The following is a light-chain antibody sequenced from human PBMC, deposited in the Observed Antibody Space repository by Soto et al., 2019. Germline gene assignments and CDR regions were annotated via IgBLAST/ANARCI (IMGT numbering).Light chain of an antibody. V-gene: IGLV2-14*01. CDR3: TSYSSTNTLYV. CDR2: QVT. J-gene: IGLJ1*01. CDR1: SSDIGGYYY. Sequence: SVLTQPASVSGSPGQSITISCTGTSSDIGGYYYVSWYQHHPGKAPKLMIYQVTNRPSGVSHRFSGSKSGNTASLTISGLQADDEADYYCTSYSSTNTLYVFGAGTKVTVL.